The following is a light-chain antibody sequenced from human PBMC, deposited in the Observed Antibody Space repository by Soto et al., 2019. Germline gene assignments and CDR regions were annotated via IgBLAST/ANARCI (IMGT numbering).Light chain of an antibody. CDR3: QQSFRKFLYT. CDR2: AAS. CDR1: QSISSY. Sequence: DIQMTQSTSSLSASVGDRVTITCRASQSISSYLNWYQQKPGKAPKLLIYAASSLQSGVPSRFSGSGSGTDFTLTISSLQPEDFATYYCQQSFRKFLYTFGQGTKLEIK. V-gene: IGKV1-39*01. J-gene: IGKJ2*01.